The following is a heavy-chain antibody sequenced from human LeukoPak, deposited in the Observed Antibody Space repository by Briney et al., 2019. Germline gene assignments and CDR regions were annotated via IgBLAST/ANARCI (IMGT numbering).Heavy chain of an antibody. J-gene: IGHJ4*02. V-gene: IGHV4-59*01. CDR2: IYGSGYT. Sequence: SETLSLTCTVSGGSISGWYWSWIRQPPGKGLEWIGYIYGSGYTNYNPSLKSRVTMSIDTSKNHFSLKLTSVTAADTATYYCARETSLAGFASGLGFNYWGQGTLVTGSS. CDR3: ARETSLAGFASGLGFNY. CDR1: GGSISGWY. D-gene: IGHD6-19*01.